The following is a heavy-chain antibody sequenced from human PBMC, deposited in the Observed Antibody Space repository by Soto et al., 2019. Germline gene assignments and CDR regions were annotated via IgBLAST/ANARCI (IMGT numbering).Heavy chain of an antibody. CDR2: IIPIFVTP. CDR1: GDTFSAYA. Sequence: GASVKVSCKVSGDTFSAYAISWVRQAPGQGLEWMGVIIPIFVTPTYAREFQGRVTITADESTSTAYMELSGLRSDDTAVYYCARDRRSYGYVAFDPWGQGTLVTVS. D-gene: IGHD5-18*01. J-gene: IGHJ5*02. CDR3: ARDRRSYGYVAFDP. V-gene: IGHV1-69*13.